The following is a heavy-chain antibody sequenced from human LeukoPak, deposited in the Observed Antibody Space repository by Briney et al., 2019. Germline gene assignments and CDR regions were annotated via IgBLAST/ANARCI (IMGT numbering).Heavy chain of an antibody. V-gene: IGHV3-7*01. D-gene: IGHD3-3*01. CDR1: GFTFSSYW. CDR3: ARDKAPGYPYYDFWSGYYPVEY. CDR2: LKQDGSEK. Sequence: GGSLRLSCAASGFTFSSYWMSWVRQAPGKGLEWVANLKQDGSEKYYVDSVKGRFTISRDNAKNSLYLQMNSLRAEDTAVYYCARDKAPGYPYYDFWSGYYPVEYWGQGTLVTVSS. J-gene: IGHJ4*02.